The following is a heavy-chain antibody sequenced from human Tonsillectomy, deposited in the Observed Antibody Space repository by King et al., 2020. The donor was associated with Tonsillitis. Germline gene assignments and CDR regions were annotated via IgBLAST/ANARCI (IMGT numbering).Heavy chain of an antibody. Sequence: VQLVESGGGVVQPGRSLRLSCAASGFTFSSYSLHWVRQAPGKGLEWVAVMSNDGISKYYADSVKGRFTISRDNSKNTLDLQMNSLRAEDTALYYCARESYWFASWGQGTLGTVSS. CDR2: MSNDGISK. J-gene: IGHJ5*01. CDR1: GFTFSSYS. V-gene: IGHV3-30*04. CDR3: ARESYWFAS. D-gene: IGHD3-16*02.